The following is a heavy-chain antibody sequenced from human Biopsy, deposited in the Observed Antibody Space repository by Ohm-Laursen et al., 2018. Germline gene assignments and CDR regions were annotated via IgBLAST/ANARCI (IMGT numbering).Heavy chain of an antibody. V-gene: IGHV1-18*01. J-gene: IGHJ4*02. Sequence: ASVKVSCKAPGYPFITYGISWVRQAPGQGLEWMGWISAYNGHTKFARKFQDRVTMTTDTSTTTAYMDLRSLRSDDTAVYYCARDPHGEGRDYGSYFDYWGQGTLVTVSS. CDR1: GYPFITYG. CDR3: ARDPHGEGRDYGSYFDY. CDR2: ISAYNGHT. D-gene: IGHD4-17*01.